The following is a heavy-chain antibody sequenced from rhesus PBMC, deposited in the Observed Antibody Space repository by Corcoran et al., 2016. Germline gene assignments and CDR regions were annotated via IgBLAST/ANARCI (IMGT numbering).Heavy chain of an antibody. CDR2: LYGSHPTP. CDR1: GGSISDSYR. CDR3: ARGGYSSGWPPDY. V-gene: IGHV4S10*01. D-gene: IGHD6-31*01. J-gene: IGHJ4*01. Sequence: QVQLQESGPGVVKPSETLSLTCAVSGGSISDSYRWSWIRQPPGKGLEWIGYLYGSHPTPNSNPPPRGRVTISKDTSKTQFSWKRSSVTAADPAVYYWARGGYSSGWPPDYWGQGVLVTVSS.